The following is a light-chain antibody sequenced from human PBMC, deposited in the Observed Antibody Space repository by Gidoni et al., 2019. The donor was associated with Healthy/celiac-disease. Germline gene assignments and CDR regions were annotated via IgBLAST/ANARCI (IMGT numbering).Light chain of an antibody. V-gene: IGKV4-1*01. CDR3: QQYYSTRLT. Sequence: DIVMTQSPDSLAVSLGERATINCKSSQSVLYSSNNKNYVAWYPQKPGQPPKLLIYWASTRVSGVPDRFSGSGSGTDFTLTISILQAEDVAVYYCQQYYSTRLTFXGXTKVEIK. J-gene: IGKJ4*01. CDR2: WAS. CDR1: QSVLYSSNNKNY.